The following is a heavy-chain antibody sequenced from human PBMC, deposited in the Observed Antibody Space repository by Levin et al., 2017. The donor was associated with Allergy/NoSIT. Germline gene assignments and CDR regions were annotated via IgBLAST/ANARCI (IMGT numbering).Heavy chain of an antibody. CDR1: GGSVSSGSYY. V-gene: IGHV4-61*01. CDR2: IYYSGST. D-gene: IGHD3-10*01. CDR3: ARERGGEKKD. J-gene: IGHJ4*02. Sequence: SETLSLTCTVSGGSVSSGSYYWSWIRQPPGKGLEWIGYIYYSGSTNYNPSLKSRVTISVDTSKNQFSLKLSSVTAADTAVYYCARERGGEKKDWGQGTLVTVSS.